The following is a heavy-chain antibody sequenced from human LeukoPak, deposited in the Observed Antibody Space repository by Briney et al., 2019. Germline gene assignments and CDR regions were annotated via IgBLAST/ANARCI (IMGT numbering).Heavy chain of an antibody. CDR1: GGSISSYY. J-gene: IGHJ5*02. V-gene: IGHV4-59*08. D-gene: IGHD3-10*01. CDR2: IYYSGST. Sequence: SETLSLTCTVSGGSISSYYWSWIRQPPGKGLEWIGYIYYSGSTNYNPSLKSRVTISVDTSKNQFSLKLSSVTAADTAVYYCARQGRNYYGSGSYYDVRSSNWLDPWGQGTLVTVSS. CDR3: ARQGRNYYGSGSYYDVRSSNWLDP.